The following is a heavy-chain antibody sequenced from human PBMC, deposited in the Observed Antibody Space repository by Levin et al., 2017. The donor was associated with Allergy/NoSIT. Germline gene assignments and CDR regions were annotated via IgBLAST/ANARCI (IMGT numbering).Heavy chain of an antibody. Sequence: GGSLRLSCAASGFTFSNAWMSWVRQAPGKGLEWVGRIKSKTDGGTTDYAAPVKGRFTISRDDSKNTLYLQMNSLKTEDTAVYYCTTALISGITMVRGPSWYFDLWGRGTLVTVSS. CDR2: IKSKTDGGTT. D-gene: IGHD3-10*01. V-gene: IGHV3-15*01. J-gene: IGHJ2*01. CDR3: TTALISGITMVRGPSWYFDL. CDR1: GFTFSNAW.